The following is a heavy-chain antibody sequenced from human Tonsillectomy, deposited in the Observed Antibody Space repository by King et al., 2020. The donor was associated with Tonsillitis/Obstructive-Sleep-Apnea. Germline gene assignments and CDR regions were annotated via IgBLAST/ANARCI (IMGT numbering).Heavy chain of an antibody. J-gene: IGHJ4*02. V-gene: IGHV3-21*01. D-gene: IGHD3-10*01. CDR3: AREGPGSGYFDY. CDR2: ISGSSDYI. CDR1: GFTFSNYG. Sequence: VQLVESGGGLVKPGGSLRVSCAASGFTFSNYGMNWVRQAPGKGLEWFSSISGSSDYIYYADSGKGRFTISRDNAKNSLNLQMNSLRAEDTAVYYCAREGPGSGYFDYWGQGTLVTVSS.